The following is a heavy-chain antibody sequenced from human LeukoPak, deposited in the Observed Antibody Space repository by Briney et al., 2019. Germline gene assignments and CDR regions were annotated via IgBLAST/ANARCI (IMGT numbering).Heavy chain of an antibody. V-gene: IGHV3-7*01. CDR1: AFTFSSFW. CDR2: IDQDGSVR. J-gene: IGHJ4*02. D-gene: IGHD6-13*01. Sequence: GGSLRLSCVASAFTFSSFWMSWVRQAPGEGLEFVANIDQDGSVRNYVDSVKGRFIISRDNAKNSLYLQMDSLRAEDTAVYFCARDPGSSSFDYWGQGTPVTVSS. CDR3: ARDPGSSSFDY.